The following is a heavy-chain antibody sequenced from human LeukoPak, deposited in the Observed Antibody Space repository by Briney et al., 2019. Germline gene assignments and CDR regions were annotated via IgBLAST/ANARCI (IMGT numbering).Heavy chain of an antibody. CDR3: AKEGSSGLDY. Sequence: PGGSLILSCAASGFTFSSYDMHWVRQAPGKGLEWVAVIWYDGSNKYYADSVKGRFTISRDNSKNTLYLQMNSLRAEDTAVYYCAKEGSSGLDYWGQGTLVTVSS. CDR2: IWYDGSNK. CDR1: GFTFSSYD. V-gene: IGHV3-33*06. J-gene: IGHJ4*02. D-gene: IGHD3-22*01.